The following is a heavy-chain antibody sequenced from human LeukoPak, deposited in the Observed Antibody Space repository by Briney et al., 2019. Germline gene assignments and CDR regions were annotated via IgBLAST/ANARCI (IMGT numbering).Heavy chain of an antibody. J-gene: IGHJ4*02. Sequence: PSETLSLTCAVYGGSFSGYYWSWIRQPPGKGLEWIGEINHSGSTNYNPSLKSRVTISVDTSKKQFSLKLNSVTAADTAVYYCARSSGHDFDYWGQGILVTVSS. CDR2: INHSGST. CDR1: GGSFSGYY. V-gene: IGHV4-34*01. CDR3: ARSSGHDFDY. D-gene: IGHD5-12*01.